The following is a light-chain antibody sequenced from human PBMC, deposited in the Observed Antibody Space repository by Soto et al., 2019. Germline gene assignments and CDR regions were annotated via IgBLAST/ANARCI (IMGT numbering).Light chain of an antibody. J-gene: IGKJ4*01. V-gene: IGKV3-11*01. Sequence: EIVLTQSPGTLSLSPGERAILSCRASQSVSSNLAWYQQKPGQAPRLLIYDASNRATGIPARFSGSGSGTDFTLTISSLEPEDFAVYYCQQRSNWRITFGGGTKVDIK. CDR3: QQRSNWRIT. CDR2: DAS. CDR1: QSVSSN.